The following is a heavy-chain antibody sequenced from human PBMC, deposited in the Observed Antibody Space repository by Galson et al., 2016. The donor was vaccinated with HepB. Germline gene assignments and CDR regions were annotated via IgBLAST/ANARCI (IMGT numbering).Heavy chain of an antibody. V-gene: IGHV4-31*03. CDR3: ARGGSGYWEPYYYYMDV. Sequence: TLSLTCTVSGGSISSGGYYWSWIRQHPGKGLEWIGYIYYSGSSYYNPSLKSRLTISADTSKNQFSLKLSSVTAADTAVYYCARGGSGYWEPYYYYMDVWGKGTTVTVSS. CDR2: IYYSGSS. D-gene: IGHD3-22*01. CDR1: GGSISSGGYY. J-gene: IGHJ6*03.